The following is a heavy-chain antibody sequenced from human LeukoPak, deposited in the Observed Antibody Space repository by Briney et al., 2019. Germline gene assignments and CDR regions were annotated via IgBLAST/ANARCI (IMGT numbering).Heavy chain of an antibody. CDR3: ARDHVWSSSSYFDY. CDR1: GGSISSGGFY. Sequence: PSETLPLTCTVSGGSISSGGFYGTWIRQPAGKGLEGIGRIYTSGSTNYNPSLKSRVTISVDTSKNQFSLKLSSVTAADTAVYYCARDHVWSSSSYFDYWGQGTLVTVSS. CDR2: IYTSGST. D-gene: IGHD2-2*01. J-gene: IGHJ4*02. V-gene: IGHV4-61*02.